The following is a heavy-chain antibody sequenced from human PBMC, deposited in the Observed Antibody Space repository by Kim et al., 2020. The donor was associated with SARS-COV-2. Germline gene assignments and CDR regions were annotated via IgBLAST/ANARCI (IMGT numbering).Heavy chain of an antibody. CDR1: GYSFTSYW. D-gene: IGHD6-13*01. J-gene: IGHJ4*02. Sequence: GESLKISCKGSGYSFTSYWISWVRQMPGKGLEWMGRIDPSDSYTNYSPSFQGHVTISADKSISTAYLQWSSLKASDTAMYYCASHIAAAGTRVYWGQGTLVTVSS. V-gene: IGHV5-10-1*01. CDR2: IDPSDSYT. CDR3: ASHIAAAGTRVY.